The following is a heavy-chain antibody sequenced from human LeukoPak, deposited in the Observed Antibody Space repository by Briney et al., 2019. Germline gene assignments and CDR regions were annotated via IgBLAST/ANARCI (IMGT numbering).Heavy chain of an antibody. CDR2: IYHSGST. J-gene: IGHJ5*02. CDR3: ARVVVPAAIGNWFDP. CDR1: GGSISSYF. D-gene: IGHD2-2*02. V-gene: IGHV4-38-2*02. Sequence: PSETLSLTCTVSGGSISSYFWGWIRQPPGKGLEWIGSIYHSGSTYYNPSLKSRVTISVDTSKNQFSLKLSSVTAADTAVYYCARVVVPAAIGNWFDPWGQGTLVTVSS.